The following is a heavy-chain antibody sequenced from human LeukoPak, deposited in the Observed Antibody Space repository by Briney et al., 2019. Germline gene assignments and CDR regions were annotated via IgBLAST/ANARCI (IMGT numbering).Heavy chain of an antibody. CDR1: GFTFSNYA. CDR3: AKDPHSSGRYYFDY. Sequence: PGGSLRLSCSVSGFTFSNYAMHWVRQAPGKGLEYVSGISSNGGRTYYADSVKGRFTISRDNSKNTMYVQMSTLRVEDTAVYYCAKDPHSSGRYYFDYWGQGTLVTVSS. CDR2: ISSNGGRT. J-gene: IGHJ4*02. D-gene: IGHD6-19*01. V-gene: IGHV3-64*05.